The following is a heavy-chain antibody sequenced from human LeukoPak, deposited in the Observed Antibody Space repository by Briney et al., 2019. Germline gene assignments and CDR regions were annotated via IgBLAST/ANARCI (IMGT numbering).Heavy chain of an antibody. Sequence: PSETLSLTCTVSGGSISSYYWSWIRQPPGKGLEWIGYIYYSGSTNYNPSLTSRVTISVDTSKNQFSLKLSSVTAADTAVYYCARGGIAARPDWFDPWGQGTLVTVSS. J-gene: IGHJ5*02. V-gene: IGHV4-59*01. D-gene: IGHD6-6*01. CDR2: IYYSGST. CDR3: ARGGIAARPDWFDP. CDR1: GGSISSYY.